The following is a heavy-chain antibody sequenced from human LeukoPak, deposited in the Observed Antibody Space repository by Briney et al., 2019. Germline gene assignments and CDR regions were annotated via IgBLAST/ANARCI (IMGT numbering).Heavy chain of an antibody. CDR2: INPSGGST. V-gene: IGHV1-46*01. CDR1: GYTFTSYY. CDR3: AREYHIVVVPAAILLY. J-gene: IGHJ4*02. D-gene: IGHD2-2*02. Sequence: ASVKVSCKASGYTFTSYYMHWVRQAPGQGLEWMGIINPSGGSTSYAQKFQGRVTMTRDMSTSTVYMELSSLRSEDTAVYYCAREYHIVVVPAAILLYWGQGTLVTVSS.